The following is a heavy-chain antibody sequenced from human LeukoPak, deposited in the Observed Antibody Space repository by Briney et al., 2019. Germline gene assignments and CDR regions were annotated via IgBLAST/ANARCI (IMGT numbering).Heavy chain of an antibody. CDR1: GGSISSYY. V-gene: IGHV4-59*01. Sequence: SETLSLTCTVSGGSISSYYWSWIRQPPGKGLEWIGYIYYSWSTNYNPSLKSRVTISVDTSKNQFSLKLSSVTAADTAVYYCARDEKQGFDPWGQGTLVTVSS. CDR2: IYYSWST. J-gene: IGHJ5*02. CDR3: ARDEKQGFDP.